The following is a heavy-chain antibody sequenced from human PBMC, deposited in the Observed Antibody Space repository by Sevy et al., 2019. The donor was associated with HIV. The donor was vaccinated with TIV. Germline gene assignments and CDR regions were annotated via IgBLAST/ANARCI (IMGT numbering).Heavy chain of an antibody. J-gene: IGHJ6*02. CDR3: ARDRITMVQGVIITYGMDV. V-gene: IGHV1-18*01. CDR1: GYTFTSYG. Sequence: ASVKVSCKASGYTFTSYGISWVRQAPGQGLEWMGWISAYNGNTNYAQKLQGRVTMTTDTSTSTAYMELRRLRSDDKGVYYCARDRITMVQGVIITYGMDVWGQGTTVTVSS. D-gene: IGHD3-10*01. CDR2: ISAYNGNT.